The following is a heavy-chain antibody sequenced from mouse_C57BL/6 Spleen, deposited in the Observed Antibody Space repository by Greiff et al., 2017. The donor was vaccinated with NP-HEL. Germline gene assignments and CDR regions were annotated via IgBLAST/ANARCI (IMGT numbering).Heavy chain of an antibody. CDR2: ISTYYGDA. Sequence: VQLQESGPELVRPGVSVKISCKGSGYTFTDYAMHWVNQSHAKSLEWIGVISTYYGDASSNQKFKDKATMTVDKSSSTAYMELARLTSEDSAVYYCARNPLYNYASSSRYWGQGTTLTVSS. V-gene: IGHV1-67*01. J-gene: IGHJ2*01. CDR1: GYTFTDYA. D-gene: IGHD1-1*01. CDR3: ARNPLYNYASSSRY.